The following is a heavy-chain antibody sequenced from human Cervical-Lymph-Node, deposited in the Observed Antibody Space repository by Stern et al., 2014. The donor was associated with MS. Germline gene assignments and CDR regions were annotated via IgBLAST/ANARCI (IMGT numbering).Heavy chain of an antibody. CDR3: ARGVAYYDSSGTRGG. V-gene: IGHV1-2*06. J-gene: IGHJ4*02. CDR1: GYTFTGYY. D-gene: IGHD3-22*01. Sequence: VQLVQSGAEVKKPGASVKVSCKASGYTFTGYYMHWVRQAPGQGLEWMGRINPNSGGTNYAQKVQGRVTMTRDTSISTAYMELSRLRSDDTAVYYCARGVAYYDSSGTRGGWGQGTLVTVSS. CDR2: INPNSGGT.